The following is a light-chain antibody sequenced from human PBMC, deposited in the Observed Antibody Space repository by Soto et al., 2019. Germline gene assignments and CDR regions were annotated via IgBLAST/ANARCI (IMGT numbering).Light chain of an antibody. V-gene: IGKV3-15*01. CDR1: QSVSSN. CDR2: GAS. J-gene: IGKJ1*01. CDR3: QQYNNWPKT. Sequence: EIVMTQSPATLSVSPGERATLSCRASQSVSSNLAWYQQKPGQAPRLLIYGASTRATGIPARFSGSGSGTKVTLPLRSLQSEDFAVYYCQQYNNWPKTFGQGTKVEIK.